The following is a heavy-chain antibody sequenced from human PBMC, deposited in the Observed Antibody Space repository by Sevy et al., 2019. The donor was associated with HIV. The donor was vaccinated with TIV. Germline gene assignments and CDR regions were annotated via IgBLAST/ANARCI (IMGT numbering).Heavy chain of an antibody. J-gene: IGHJ4*02. Sequence: ASVKVSCKASGYTFSSYGISWVRQARGQGLEWMGWISAYTVTTHYAQKFQGRVTMTTDTSTSTAYMELRSLRSDDTAVYYCARDLLWFGESRASGYWGQGTLATVSS. D-gene: IGHD3-10*01. CDR1: GYTFSSYG. CDR2: ISAYTVTT. V-gene: IGHV1-18*01. CDR3: ARDLLWFGESRASGY.